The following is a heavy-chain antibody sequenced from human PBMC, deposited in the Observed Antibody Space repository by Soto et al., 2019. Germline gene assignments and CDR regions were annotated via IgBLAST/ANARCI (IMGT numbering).Heavy chain of an antibody. D-gene: IGHD6-19*01. V-gene: IGHV4-59*11. J-gene: IGHJ4*02. Sequence: ETLSLTCSVSGGSISGHYWTWIRQSPGKGLEWIGYIFYSGSTNYNPSLKSRVTISVDTSKNQFSLKMSSVTAADTAVYYCARVGSSGWSPDYWGRGTLVTVSS. CDR3: ARVGSSGWSPDY. CDR2: IFYSGST. CDR1: GGSISGHY.